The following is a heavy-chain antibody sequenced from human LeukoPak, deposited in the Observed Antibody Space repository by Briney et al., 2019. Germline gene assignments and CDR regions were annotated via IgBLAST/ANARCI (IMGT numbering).Heavy chain of an antibody. V-gene: IGHV4-4*02. CDR2: INHSGST. Sequence: SGTLSLTCAVSGGSISSSNWWSWVRQPPGKGLEWIGEINHSGSTNYNPSLKSRVTISVDTSKNQFSLKLSSVTAADTAVYYCARAPRKLGYCSSTSCYGGYDYWGQGTLVTVSS. CDR3: ARAPRKLGYCSSTSCYGGYDY. J-gene: IGHJ4*02. CDR1: GGSISSSNW. D-gene: IGHD2-2*01.